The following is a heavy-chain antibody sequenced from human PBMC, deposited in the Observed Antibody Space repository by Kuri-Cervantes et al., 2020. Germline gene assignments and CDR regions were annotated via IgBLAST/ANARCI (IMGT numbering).Heavy chain of an antibody. V-gene: IGHV4-38-2*01. CDR1: GYSISSGYY. D-gene: IGHD3-10*01. J-gene: IGHJ3*02. CDR2: IYYSGST. CDR3: ARILLKRAAAFDI. Sequence: ESLKISCAVSGYSISSGYYWGWIRQPPGKGLEWIGSIYYSGSTYYNPSLKSRVTISVDTSKNQFSLKLSSVTAADTAVYYCARILLKRAAAFDIWGQGTMVTVSS.